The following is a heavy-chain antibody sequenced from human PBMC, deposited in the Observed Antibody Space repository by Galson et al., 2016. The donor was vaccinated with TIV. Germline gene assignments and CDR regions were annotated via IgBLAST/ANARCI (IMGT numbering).Heavy chain of an antibody. D-gene: IGHD3-10*01. CDR2: TYCRSRCYY. CDR3: ARAAGRNGATCHATCESFDF. J-gene: IGHJ3*01. V-gene: IGHV6-1*01. CDR1: GDSVSSNSAA. Sequence: CAISGDSVSSNSAAWNWIRQSPSRGPEWLGRTYCRSRCYYDYAVSVKSRITIESDTSKNQFSLQLNSVTYEDTAVYYCARAAGRNGATCHATCESFDFWGQGTKVTVSS.